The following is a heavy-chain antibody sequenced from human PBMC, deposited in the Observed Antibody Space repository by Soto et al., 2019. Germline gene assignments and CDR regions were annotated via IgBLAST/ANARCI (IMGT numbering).Heavy chain of an antibody. J-gene: IGHJ6*02. V-gene: IGHV3-33*01. CDR1: GFTFSSYD. CDR3: ARQGVDYHYGRDA. CDR2: IWSDGSNE. Sequence: QVQLVESGGGVVQPGRSLRLSCVASGFTFSSYDMQWVRQAPGKGLEGVAAIWSDGSNEYYADSVKGRFSISRDNSDNTLYLKKNSLREVGTAVYCCARQGVDYHYGRDAWGHGTTVTVSS. D-gene: IGHD5-12*01.